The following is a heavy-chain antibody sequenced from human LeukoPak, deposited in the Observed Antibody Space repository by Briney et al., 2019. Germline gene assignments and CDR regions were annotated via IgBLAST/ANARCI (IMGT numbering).Heavy chain of an antibody. CDR3: ARGPYSSNWYVDY. D-gene: IGHD6-13*01. CDR1: GFTLSSYE. Sequence: PGGSLRLSCAASGFTLSSYEMSWVRLAPGKGLEWISYISRTGNSIYYADSVKGRFTISRDSAKNSLYLQMNSLRAEDTAVYYCARGPYSSNWYVDYWSQGTLVTVAS. J-gene: IGHJ4*02. CDR2: ISRTGNSI. V-gene: IGHV3-48*03.